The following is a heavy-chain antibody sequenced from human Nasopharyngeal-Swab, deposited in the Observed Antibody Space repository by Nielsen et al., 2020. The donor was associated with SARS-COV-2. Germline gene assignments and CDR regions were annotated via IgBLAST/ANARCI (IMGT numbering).Heavy chain of an antibody. Sequence: WVRQAPGQGLEWMGGIIPIFGTPNYAQKFQGRVTITADESTSTAYMELSSLRSEDTAVYYCAKFDDYIWGSYRYTHSGPDYWGQGTLVTVSS. CDR2: IIPIFGTP. J-gene: IGHJ4*02. D-gene: IGHD3-16*02. CDR3: AKFDDYIWGSYRYTHSGPDY. V-gene: IGHV1-69*01.